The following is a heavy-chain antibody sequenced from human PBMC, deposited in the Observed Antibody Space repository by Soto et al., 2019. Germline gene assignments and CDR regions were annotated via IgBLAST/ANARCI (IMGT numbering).Heavy chain of an antibody. CDR1: GFTFSSYA. V-gene: IGHV3-23*01. D-gene: IGHD1-26*01. CDR3: ARRGSGSDYDY. J-gene: IGHJ4*02. CDR2: ISGSGDST. Sequence: EVQLLESGGGLVQPGGSLRLSCAASGFTFSSYAMRWVRQAPVKGLEWVSAISGSGDSTYYADSVKGRFTISRDNSKNTLYLQMNSPRAEDTAVYYCARRGSGSDYDYWGQGTLVTVSS.